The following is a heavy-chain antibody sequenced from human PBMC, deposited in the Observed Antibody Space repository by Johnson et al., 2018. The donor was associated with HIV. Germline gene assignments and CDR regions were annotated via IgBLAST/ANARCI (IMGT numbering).Heavy chain of an antibody. V-gene: IGHV3-66*01. CDR2: IYSGGST. CDR1: GFTVSSNY. Sequence: VLLVESGGGLVQPGGSLRLSCAASGFTVSSNYMSWVRQAPGNGLEWVSLIYSGGSTYYTDSVKGRFTISRDNSKNTLYLQMNSLRAEDTAVYFCARAINDAFDIWGQGTMVTVSP. CDR3: ARAINDAFDI. J-gene: IGHJ3*02.